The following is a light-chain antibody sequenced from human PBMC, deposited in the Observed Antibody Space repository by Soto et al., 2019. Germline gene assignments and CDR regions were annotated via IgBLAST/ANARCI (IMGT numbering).Light chain of an antibody. CDR2: GAS. CDR3: QHCRRNTWT. J-gene: IGKJ1*01. CDR1: QTINRW. V-gene: IGKV1-5*01. Sequence: DLQSPQSPSIPFAPVLSCVNHNLLASQTINRWLAWYQQKPGKAPKLLIYGASNLESGVPSRFSGSGSGTEFTLTITTLQPDDCATYFCQHCRRNTWTFGPGTKVDIK.